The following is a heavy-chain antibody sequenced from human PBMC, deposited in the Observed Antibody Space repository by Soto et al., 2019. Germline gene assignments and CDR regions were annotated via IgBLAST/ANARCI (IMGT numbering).Heavy chain of an antibody. J-gene: IGHJ5*02. CDR2: INHTGGT. V-gene: IGHV4-34*02. CDR3: ATRITVFGLLIPPFDP. Sequence: QVHLQQWGAGLLKPSETLSLTCAVYGGSVNGYYWNWIRQPPGKGLEWIGEINHTGGTHYNPSLKRRFTMSVDTSKNQYSLSLSSVTAADTAIYYCATRITVFGLLIPPFDPWGQGTQVTVSS. CDR1: GGSVNGYY. D-gene: IGHD3-3*01.